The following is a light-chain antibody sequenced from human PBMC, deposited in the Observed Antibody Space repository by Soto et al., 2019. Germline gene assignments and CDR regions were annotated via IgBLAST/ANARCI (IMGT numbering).Light chain of an antibody. CDR2: AAS. J-gene: IGKJ5*01. CDR1: QSISRY. CDR3: QQSYTTPIT. Sequence: DIPMTQSPSSLSATVGDRVTITCRASQSISRYLHWYQQKPGKAPKLLVYAASSLESGVPSRFSGSGSGTDFTLTISSLQPEDFATYYCQQSYTTPITFGQGTRLEIK. V-gene: IGKV1-39*01.